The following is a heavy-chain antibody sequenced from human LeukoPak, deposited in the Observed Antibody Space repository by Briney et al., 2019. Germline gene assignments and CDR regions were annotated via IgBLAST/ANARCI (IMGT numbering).Heavy chain of an antibody. J-gene: IGHJ4*02. V-gene: IGHV3-30*01. CDR3: ARLAY. CDR1: GFTFSSYA. Sequence: GRSLGLSCAASGFTFSSYAMHWVRQAPGKGLEWVAVISYDGSNKYYADSVKGRFTISRDNSKNTLYLQMNSLRAEDTAVYYCARLAYWGQGTLVTVSS. CDR2: ISYDGSNK.